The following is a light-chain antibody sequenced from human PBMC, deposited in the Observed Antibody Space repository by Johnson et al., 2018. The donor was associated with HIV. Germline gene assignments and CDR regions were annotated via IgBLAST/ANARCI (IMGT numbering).Light chain of an antibody. J-gene: IGLJ1*01. CDR3: GPCDISLCAGGV. CDR1: SSNIGDNY. V-gene: IGLV1-51*02. Sequence: QSVLTQPPSVSAAPGQRVTISCSGSSSNIGDNYVSWYQQLPGTAPKLLISENNQRPSGIPDRFSGSKSGTSATLGITSLQTGAAADYYCGPCDISLCAGGVFGHGTKVTVL. CDR2: ENN.